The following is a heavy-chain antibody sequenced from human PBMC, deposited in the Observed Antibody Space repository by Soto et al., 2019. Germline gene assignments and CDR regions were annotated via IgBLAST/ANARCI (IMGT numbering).Heavy chain of an antibody. CDR1: GGSFSVYY. CDR3: GRHVAGYSSGLDY. CDR2: INHSGST. V-gene: IGHV4-34*01. J-gene: IGHJ4*02. Sequence: SETLCLTCAVYGGSFSVYYWTWIRQPPGTGLEWIGEINHSGSTNYNPSLKSRVTLSVDTSKRQFSLKLSSVTSADTAVYYCGRHVAGYSSGLDYWGQETLVTVP. D-gene: IGHD6-19*01.